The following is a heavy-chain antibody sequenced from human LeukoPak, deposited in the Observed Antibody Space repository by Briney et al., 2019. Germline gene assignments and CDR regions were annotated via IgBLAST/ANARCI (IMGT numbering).Heavy chain of an antibody. Sequence: PGRSLRLSCAASGFTFSSYGMHWIRQAPGKGLEWVAVIWYDGGNKYYADSVKGRFTISRDNSKNTLYLQMNSLRAEDTAVYYCAKGEGDGRKGELVDYWGQGTLVTVSS. D-gene: IGHD1-26*01. V-gene: IGHV3-33*06. CDR3: AKGEGDGRKGELVDY. CDR2: IWYDGGNK. J-gene: IGHJ4*02. CDR1: GFTFSSYG.